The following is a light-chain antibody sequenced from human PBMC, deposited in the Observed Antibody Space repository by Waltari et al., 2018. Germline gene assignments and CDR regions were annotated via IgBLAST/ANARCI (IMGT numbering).Light chain of an antibody. J-gene: IGKJ1*01. Sequence: EIVLTQSPGTLYLSPGERATLSCRAGQSVTGNYVAWYRQKPGQDPRLLIYGGSDRSTGVPDRFSGSGFGTHFTLTIQRVEPEDFAVFYCQQYGTSPPTFGQGTRIEIK. CDR2: GGS. CDR3: QQYGTSPPT. CDR1: QSVTGNY. V-gene: IGKV3-20*01.